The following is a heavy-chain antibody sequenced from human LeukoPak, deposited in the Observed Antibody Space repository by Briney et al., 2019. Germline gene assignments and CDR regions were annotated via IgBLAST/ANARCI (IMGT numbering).Heavy chain of an antibody. CDR1: GYTFTSYD. V-gene: IGHV1-8*01. CDR2: MNPNSGNT. Sequence: ASVRVSCKASGYTFTSYDINWVRQATGQGLEWMGWMNPNSGNTGYAQKFQGRVTMTRNTSISTAYMELSSLRSEDTAVYYCATQGPRYCTNGVCYPYNWFDPWGQGTLVTVSS. CDR3: ATQGPRYCTNGVCYPYNWFDP. D-gene: IGHD2-8*01. J-gene: IGHJ5*02.